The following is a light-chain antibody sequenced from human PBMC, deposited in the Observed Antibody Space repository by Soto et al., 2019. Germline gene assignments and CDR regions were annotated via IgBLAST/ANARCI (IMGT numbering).Light chain of an antibody. CDR3: CSYAGRATYV. CDR1: SSDVGSYNL. CDR2: EVF. Sequence: QSALTQPASVSGSPGQSITISCTGPSSDVGSYNLVSWYQQYPGKAPKLIIVEVFKRPSGVSHRFSGSKSGNTASLTISGLQAEDEANYYCCSYAGRATYVFGGGTKLTVL. J-gene: IGLJ2*01. V-gene: IGLV2-23*02.